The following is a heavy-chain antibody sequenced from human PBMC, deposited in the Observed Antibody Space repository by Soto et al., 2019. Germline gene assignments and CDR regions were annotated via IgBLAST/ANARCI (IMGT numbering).Heavy chain of an antibody. CDR2: INAANGNT. V-gene: IGHV1-3*05. CDR1: GFTFTKNA. CDR3: VRSAVSPFGGLIGPFDY. Sequence: QVQLVQSGAEEKKPGASVTVSCKASGFTFTKNAIHWVRQAPGQRLEWVGWINAANGNTKYSQKFQGRVTIIRDTSASPAQMELTSLRPEDTAVYYCVRSAVSPFGGLIGPFDYWGQGTLVTVSS. D-gene: IGHD3-16*02. J-gene: IGHJ4*02.